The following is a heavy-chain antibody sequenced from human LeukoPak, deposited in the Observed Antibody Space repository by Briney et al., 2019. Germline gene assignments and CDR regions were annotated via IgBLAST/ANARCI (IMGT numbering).Heavy chain of an antibody. D-gene: IGHD3-10*01. Sequence: PGESLKISCKGSGYSFTSYWIGWVRQMPGKGLEWMGKIDPSDSYTNYSPSFQGHVTVSAVKSISTAYLQWSSLKASDTAMYYCATSLSGAFYIWGQGTVVTVSS. V-gene: IGHV5-10-1*01. CDR3: ATSLSGAFYI. CDR1: GYSFTSYW. J-gene: IGHJ3*02. CDR2: IDPSDSYT.